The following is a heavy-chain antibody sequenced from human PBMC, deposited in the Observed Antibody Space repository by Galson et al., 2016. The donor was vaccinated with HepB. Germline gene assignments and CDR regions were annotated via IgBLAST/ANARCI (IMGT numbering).Heavy chain of an antibody. CDR1: GYSFNNYW. J-gene: IGHJ4*02. D-gene: IGHD3-16*02. V-gene: IGHV5-51*03. Sequence: QSGAEVKKPGESLKISCKGSGYSFNNYWIGWVRQMSGKGLEWMGIIYPGDSDTRYGPSFQGQVTFSVDKSVTTAYLQWRSLKASDTAMYYCVAGDLGELSLTLMIGYWGQGTLVTVSS. CDR2: IYPGDSDT. CDR3: VAGDLGELSLTLMIGY.